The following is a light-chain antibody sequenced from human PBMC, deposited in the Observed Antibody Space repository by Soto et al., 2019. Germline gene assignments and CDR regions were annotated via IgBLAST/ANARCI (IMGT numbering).Light chain of an antibody. CDR1: QSVNSNY. CDR2: AAS. CDR3: QQFLTSPLT. V-gene: IGKV3-20*01. Sequence: EIVLTQSPGTLSLSPGERATFSCRASQSVNSNYLAWYQQRPGQAPRLLIYAASSRATGVPDRFSGSGSGTDFTLTISRLEPEDFAVYYCQQFLTSPLTFGGGTKVEIK. J-gene: IGKJ4*01.